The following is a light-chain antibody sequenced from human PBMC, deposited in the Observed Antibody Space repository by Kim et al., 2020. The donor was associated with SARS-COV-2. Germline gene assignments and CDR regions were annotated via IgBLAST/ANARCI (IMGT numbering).Light chain of an antibody. Sequence: SASVGDKVTITCRASQAIANDLGWYQQKPGKAPELLIYDASTLHTGVPSRFSGSGSGTDFALTISSLQPQDFATYYCLQDYNYPYTFGQGTKLEI. CDR1: QAIAND. CDR2: DAS. V-gene: IGKV1-6*01. CDR3: LQDYNYPYT. J-gene: IGKJ2*01.